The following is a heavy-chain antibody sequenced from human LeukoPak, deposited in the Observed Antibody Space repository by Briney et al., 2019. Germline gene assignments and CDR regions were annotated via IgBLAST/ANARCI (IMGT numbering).Heavy chain of an antibody. Sequence: ASVKVSCKASGYTFSNHGISWVRQAPGQGLEWMGWISTYNGNTYYAQRLQGRVTMTTDTSTSTAYMELRSLRSDDTAVYYCAGATYYYDSSGYYYFPYWGQGTLVTVSS. CDR2: ISTYNGNT. J-gene: IGHJ4*02. D-gene: IGHD3-22*01. CDR3: AGATYYYDSSGYYYFPY. V-gene: IGHV1-18*01. CDR1: GYTFSNHG.